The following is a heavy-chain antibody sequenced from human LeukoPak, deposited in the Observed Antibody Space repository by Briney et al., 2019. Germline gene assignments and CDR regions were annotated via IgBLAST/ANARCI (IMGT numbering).Heavy chain of an antibody. J-gene: IGHJ5*02. D-gene: IGHD5-12*01. CDR2: IRFDGSNK. Sequence: GGSLRLSCAASGFTFSNYGVHWVRQAPGKGLEWASFIRFDGSNKYYADSVKGRFTISRDNSKNMLYLQMNSLRAEDTAVYYCARAYSGYDGVDLWGRGTLVTVSS. CDR3: ARAYSGYDGVDL. V-gene: IGHV3-30*02. CDR1: GFTFSNYG.